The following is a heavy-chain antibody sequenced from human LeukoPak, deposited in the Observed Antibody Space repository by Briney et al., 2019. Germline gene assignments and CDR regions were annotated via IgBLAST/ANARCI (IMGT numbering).Heavy chain of an antibody. CDR1: GGSISSSSYY. D-gene: IGHD3-9*01. V-gene: IGHV4-39*07. Sequence: KPSETLSLTCTVSGGSISSSSYYWGWIRQPPGKGLEWIGSIYHSGSTYYNPSLKSRVTISVDTSKNQFSLKLSSVTAADTAVYYCARGETYYDILTGYYKLSGVDYWGQGTLVTVSS. CDR2: IYHSGST. CDR3: ARGETYYDILTGYYKLSGVDY. J-gene: IGHJ4*02.